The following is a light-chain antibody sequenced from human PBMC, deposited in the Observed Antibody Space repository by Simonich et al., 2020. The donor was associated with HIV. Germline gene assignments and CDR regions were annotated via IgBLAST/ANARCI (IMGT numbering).Light chain of an antibody. Sequence: QSALTQPPSASGSPGQSVTISCTGTSSDVGGYNYVSWYQQHPGKAPKLMLYEVSKRPSGVPDHFSGSKSGNTASLTVSGLQAEDEAYYYCSSYAGSNNYVFGTGTKVTVL. V-gene: IGLV2-8*01. CDR2: EVS. J-gene: IGLJ1*01. CDR1: SSDVGGYNY. CDR3: SSYAGSNNYV.